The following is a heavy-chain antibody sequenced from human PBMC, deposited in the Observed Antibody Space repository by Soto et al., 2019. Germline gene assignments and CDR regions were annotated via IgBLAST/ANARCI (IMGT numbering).Heavy chain of an antibody. CDR3: ARALSASYHYFDS. V-gene: IGHV3-30-3*01. CDR1: GFTFSGYA. CDR2: ISYDGSNE. Sequence: QVQLVESGGGVVQPGRSLRLSCAASGFTFSGYAIHWVRQAPGKGLEWVAIISYDGSNEYYADSVRGRFTISRDSAKTTFYLHVKSLRAEDTAVYYCARALSASYHYFDSWGQGTLVTVSS. J-gene: IGHJ4*02. D-gene: IGHD2-15*01.